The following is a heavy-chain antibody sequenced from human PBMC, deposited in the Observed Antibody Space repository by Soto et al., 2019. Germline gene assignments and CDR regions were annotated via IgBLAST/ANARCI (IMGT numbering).Heavy chain of an antibody. V-gene: IGHV4-59*01. CDR2: IYYSGST. Sequence: QVQLQESGPGLVKPSETLSLTCTVSGGSISSYYWSWIRQPPGKGLEWIGYIYYSGSTNYNPSLXRXVXIXXDTSKNQFSLKLSSVTAADTAVYYCASRYGTGFDYWGQGTLVTVSS. J-gene: IGHJ4*02. CDR1: GGSISSYY. CDR3: ASRYGTGFDY. D-gene: IGHD6-19*01.